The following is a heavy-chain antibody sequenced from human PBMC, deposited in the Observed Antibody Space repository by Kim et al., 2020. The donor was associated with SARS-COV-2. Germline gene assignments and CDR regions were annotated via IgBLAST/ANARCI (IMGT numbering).Heavy chain of an antibody. CDR1: GGSISSGGYY. Sequence: SETLSLTCTVSGGSISSGGYYWSWIRQHPGKGLEWIGYIYYSGSTYYNPSLKSRVTISVDTSKNQFSLKLSSVTAADTAVYYCARVGDRPGYYYYGMDVWGQGTTVTVSS. D-gene: IGHD3-16*01. J-gene: IGHJ6*02. V-gene: IGHV4-31*03. CDR3: ARVGDRPGYYYYGMDV. CDR2: IYYSGST.